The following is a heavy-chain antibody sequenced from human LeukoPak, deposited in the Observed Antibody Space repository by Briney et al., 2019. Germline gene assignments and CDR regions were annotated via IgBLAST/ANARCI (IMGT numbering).Heavy chain of an antibody. CDR2: VSSGGSVM. D-gene: IGHD1-26*01. V-gene: IGHV3-48*02. J-gene: IGHJ4*02. CDR3: VRAPDGGYDY. Sequence: PGGSLRLSCSASGFSFSTYGMQWVRQAPGKGLEYISYVSSGGSVMYYADSVKGRFTISRDNAKKSVYLQMNSLRDEDTAIYYCVRAPDGGYDYWGQGALVTVSS. CDR1: GFSFSTYG.